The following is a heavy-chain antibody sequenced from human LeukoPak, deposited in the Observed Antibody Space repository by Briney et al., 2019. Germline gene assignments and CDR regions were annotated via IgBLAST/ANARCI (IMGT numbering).Heavy chain of an antibody. CDR1: GFTLSSYG. V-gene: IGHV3-30*02. CDR3: AKAYYYGSGSDLGFDP. CDR2: IRYDGSNK. J-gene: IGHJ5*02. Sequence: GGSLRLSCAASGFTLSSYGMHWVRQAPGKGLEWVAFIRYDGSNKYYADSVKGRFTISRDNSKNTLYLQMNSLRAEDTAVYYCAKAYYYGSGSDLGFDPWGQGTLVTVSS. D-gene: IGHD3-10*01.